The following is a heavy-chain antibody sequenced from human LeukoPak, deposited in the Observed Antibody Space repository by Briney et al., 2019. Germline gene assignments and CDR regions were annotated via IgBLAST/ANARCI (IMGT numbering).Heavy chain of an antibody. CDR1: GFTFSSYA. D-gene: IGHD3-3*01. J-gene: IGHJ4*02. V-gene: IGHV3-23*01. CDR3: AKGLGFWSGYYTSFDY. Sequence: GGSLRLSCAASGFTFSSYAMSWVRQTPGKGLEWVSGITASGGSTYHADSVKGRFTISRDNSINTLNLQMNNLRAEDTAIYYCAKGLGFWSGYYTSFDYWGQGSSVTVSS. CDR2: ITASGGST.